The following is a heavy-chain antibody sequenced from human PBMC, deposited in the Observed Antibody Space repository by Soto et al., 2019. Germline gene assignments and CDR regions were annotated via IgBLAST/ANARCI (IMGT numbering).Heavy chain of an antibody. J-gene: IGHJ4*02. CDR2: IWYDGSNK. CDR3: ARAQYCGGGSCWEYYFDY. D-gene: IGHD2-15*01. Sequence: QVQLVESGGGVVQPGRSLRLSCAASGFTFSSYGMHWVRQAPGKGLEWVAVIWYDGSNKYYADSVKGRFTISRDNSKNTLYLQMNSLRAEDTAVYYCARAQYCGGGSCWEYYFDYWGQGTLVTVSS. V-gene: IGHV3-33*01. CDR1: GFTFSSYG.